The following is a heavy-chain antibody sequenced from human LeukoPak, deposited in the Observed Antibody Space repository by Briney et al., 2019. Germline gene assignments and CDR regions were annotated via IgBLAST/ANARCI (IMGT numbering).Heavy chain of an antibody. CDR2: INYSGST. D-gene: IGHD3-16*01. Sequence: SETLSLTCTVSGGSISSSSYYWGWIRQPPGKGLEWIGSINYSGSTYYNPSLKSRVTISVDTSKNQFSLKLSSVTAADTAVYYCANLPMDYVSFHYWGQGTLVTVSS. V-gene: IGHV4-39*01. CDR3: ANLPMDYVSFHY. J-gene: IGHJ4*02. CDR1: GGSISSSSYY.